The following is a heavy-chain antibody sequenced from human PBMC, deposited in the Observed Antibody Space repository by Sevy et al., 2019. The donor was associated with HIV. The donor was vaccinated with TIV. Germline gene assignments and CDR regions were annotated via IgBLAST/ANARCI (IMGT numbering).Heavy chain of an antibody. D-gene: IGHD3-16*01. J-gene: IGHJ6*02. CDR3: AKNRPPGGSLFSRHGMDV. CDR2: ISSDGSYR. Sequence: GGSLRLSCAASGFTFGTYDMHWVRQAPGKGLEWVAIISSDGSYRYYADSVRGRFSTSRDNSKNTMYLQISGLLIEDTAVYYCAKNRPPGGSLFSRHGMDVWGRGTTVTVSS. CDR1: GFTFGTYD. V-gene: IGHV3-30*18.